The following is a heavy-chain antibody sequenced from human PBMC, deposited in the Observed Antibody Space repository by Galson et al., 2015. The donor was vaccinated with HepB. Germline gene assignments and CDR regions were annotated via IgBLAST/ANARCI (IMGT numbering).Heavy chain of an antibody. CDR1: GYTFTGYY. Sequence: SVKVSCKASGYTFTGYYMHWVRQAPGQGLEWMGWINPNSGGTNYAQKFQGWVTMTRDTSISTAYMELSRLRSDDTAVYYCARESVTTYYYYGMDVWGQGTTVTVSS. CDR3: ARESVTTYYYYGMDV. D-gene: IGHD4-11*01. CDR2: INPNSGGT. J-gene: IGHJ6*02. V-gene: IGHV1-2*04.